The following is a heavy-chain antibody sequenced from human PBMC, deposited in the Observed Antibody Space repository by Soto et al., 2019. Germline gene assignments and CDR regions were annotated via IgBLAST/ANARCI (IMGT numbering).Heavy chain of an antibody. CDR2: IYSTGTT. J-gene: IGHJ5*02. V-gene: IGHV4-30-4*01. Sequence: PSQTLSLTSTVSCGSMSPGDYYWNLIRQPPRKGLEWIGYIYSTGTTKYNPSLKSRVTLSVVTAKKCLTLDLTSVTAADTAVYYCARGAWFNPWGPGTLVTVSS. CDR3: ARGAWFNP. CDR1: CGSMSPGDYY.